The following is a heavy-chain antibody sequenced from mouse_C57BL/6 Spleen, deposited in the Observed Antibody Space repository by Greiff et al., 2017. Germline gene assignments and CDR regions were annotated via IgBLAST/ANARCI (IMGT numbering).Heavy chain of an antibody. CDR3: ARDYYDYGGAMDY. D-gene: IGHD2-4*01. V-gene: IGHV5-17*01. J-gene: IGHJ4*01. Sequence: EVQLVESGGGLVKPGGSLKLSCAASGFTFSDYGMHWVRQAPEKGLEWVAYISSGSSTIYYADTVKGRFTISRDNAKNTLFLQMTSLRSEDTAMYYCARDYYDYGGAMDYWGQGTSVTVSS. CDR2: ISSGSSTI. CDR1: GFTFSDYG.